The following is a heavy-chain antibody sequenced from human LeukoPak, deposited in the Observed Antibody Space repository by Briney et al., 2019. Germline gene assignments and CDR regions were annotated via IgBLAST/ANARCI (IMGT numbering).Heavy chain of an antibody. J-gene: IGHJ6*03. V-gene: IGHV4-59*01. CDR3: AGVASSYSGYYYYYYMDV. CDR2: IYYSGST. Sequence: TSETLSLTCTVSGGTISSYYWSWTRQPPGKGLEWIGYIYYSGSTNYNPSLKSRVTISVDTSKSQFSLKLSSVTAADTAVYYCAGVASSYSGYYYYYYMDVWGKGTTVTVSS. D-gene: IGHD2-21*01. CDR1: GGTISSYY.